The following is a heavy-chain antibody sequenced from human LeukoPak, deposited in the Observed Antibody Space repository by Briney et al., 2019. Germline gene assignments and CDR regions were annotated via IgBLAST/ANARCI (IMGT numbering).Heavy chain of an antibody. D-gene: IGHD6-19*01. J-gene: IGHJ4*02. CDR3: ARKSSSGWYFDY. V-gene: IGHV4-59*01. Sequence: SETLSLTCTVSGGSMNSYFWRWIRQPPGKGLEWLGYIYYCGNTKYHPSRKSRVTISVDTSKNQFSLKLSSVTGADTAVYYCARKSSSGWYFDYWGQGTLVTVSS. CDR2: IYYCGNT. CDR1: GGSMNSYF.